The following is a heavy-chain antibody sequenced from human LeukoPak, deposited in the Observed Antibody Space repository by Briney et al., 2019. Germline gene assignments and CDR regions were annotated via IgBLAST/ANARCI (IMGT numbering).Heavy chain of an antibody. CDR2: INPNSGGT. D-gene: IGHD1-26*01. CDR1: GYTFTGYY. Sequence: ASVKVSCKASGYTFTGYYMHWVRQAPGQGLEWMGWINPNSGGTNYAQKFQGRVTMTRDTSISTAYMELSRLTSEDTAMYYCAAQEGGAFAFHYWGQGTLVTVSS. V-gene: IGHV1-2*02. J-gene: IGHJ4*02. CDR3: AAQEGGAFAFHY.